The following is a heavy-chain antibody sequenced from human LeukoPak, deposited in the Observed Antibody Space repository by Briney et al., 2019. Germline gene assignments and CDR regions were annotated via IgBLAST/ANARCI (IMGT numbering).Heavy chain of an antibody. CDR2: ISYSGST. V-gene: IGHV4-59*02. D-gene: IGHD3-3*02. CDR3: ARGRLVHFHYYYYYLDV. Sequence: SETLSLTCTVSGGSGSSDSWSWIRQPPGQGLEWIGYISYSGSTSYNPSLKSRVTISVDPSKSQLSLKLRSVTAADTAVYYCARGRLVHFHYYYYYLDVWGRGTTVTVSS. J-gene: IGHJ6*03. CDR1: GGSGSSDS.